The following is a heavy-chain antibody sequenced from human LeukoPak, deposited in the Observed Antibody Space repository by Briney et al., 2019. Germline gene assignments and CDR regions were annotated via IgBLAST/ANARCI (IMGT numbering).Heavy chain of an antibody. Sequence: ASVKVSCKASGYTFTSYGMSWVRQAPGQGLEWMGWISAYNGNTNYTQKLQGRVTMTTDTYTSTAYMELRSLRSDDTAVYYCARRQTIGPRRDDYWGQGTLVTVSS. CDR1: GYTFTSYG. V-gene: IGHV1-18*01. J-gene: IGHJ4*02. D-gene: IGHD6-6*01. CDR3: ARRQTIGPRRDDY. CDR2: ISAYNGNT.